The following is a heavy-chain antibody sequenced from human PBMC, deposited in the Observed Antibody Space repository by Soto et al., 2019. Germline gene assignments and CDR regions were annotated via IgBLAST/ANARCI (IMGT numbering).Heavy chain of an antibody. D-gene: IGHD2-2*01. CDR3: ARDCISTSCYAFAAFDI. Sequence: PSESLSQTSNISGSAISSRGYHGRWIRQHPGKGLEWIGYIYYSGSTYYNPSLKSRVTISVDTSKNQFSLKLSSVTAADTAVYYCARDCISTSCYAFAAFDIWGQGTMVT. V-gene: IGHV4-31*03. J-gene: IGHJ3*02. CDR1: GSAISSRGYH. CDR2: IYYSGST.